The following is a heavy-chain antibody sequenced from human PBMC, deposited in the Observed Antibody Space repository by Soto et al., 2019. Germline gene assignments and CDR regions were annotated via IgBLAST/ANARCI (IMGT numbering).Heavy chain of an antibody. V-gene: IGHV3-21*01. CDR2: ISSSSSYI. J-gene: IGHJ6*02. CDR3: ARDLSAVALMDV. Sequence: PLRLCCAASEFTFRNYSMNWVRQTKGKGLEWVSSISSSSSYIYYADSVKGRFTISRDNAKNSLYLQMNSLRAEDTAVYYCARDLSAVALMDVWGQGTTVTVSS. CDR1: EFTFRNYS. D-gene: IGHD2-2*01.